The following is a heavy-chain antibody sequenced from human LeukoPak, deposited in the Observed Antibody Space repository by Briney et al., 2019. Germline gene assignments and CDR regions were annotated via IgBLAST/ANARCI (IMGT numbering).Heavy chain of an antibody. CDR1: GGSISSYY. CDR3: ARVTYSSSSMSVDGFDI. J-gene: IGHJ3*02. D-gene: IGHD6-6*01. CDR2: IYTSGST. Sequence: SETLSLTCTVSGGSISSYYWSWIRQAAGKGLEWIGRIYTSGSTNYNPSLKSRVTMSVDTSKNQFSLKLSSVTAADTAVYYCARVTYSSSSMSVDGFDIWGQGTMVTVSS. V-gene: IGHV4-4*07.